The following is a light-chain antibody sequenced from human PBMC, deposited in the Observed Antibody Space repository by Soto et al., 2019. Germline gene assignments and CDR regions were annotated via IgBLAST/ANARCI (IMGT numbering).Light chain of an antibody. CDR2: VNSDGSH. V-gene: IGLV4-69*01. J-gene: IGLJ2*01. CDR3: QTWGTGIHVV. Sequence: QSVLTQSPSASASLVASVKLTCTLSSGHSSYAIAWHQQQPEKGPRFLMKVNSDGSHNKGDGIPDRFSGSSSGAERYLTSSSLPSEDEADYYCQTWGTGIHVVFGGGTKLTVL. CDR1: SGHSSYA.